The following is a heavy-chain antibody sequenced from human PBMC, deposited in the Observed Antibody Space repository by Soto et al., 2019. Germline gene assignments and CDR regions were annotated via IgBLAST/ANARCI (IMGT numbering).Heavy chain of an antibody. V-gene: IGHV3-33*01. CDR1: GFTFSSYG. Sequence: PGGSLRLSCAASGFTFSSYGMHWVRQAPGKGLEWVAVIWYDGSNKYYADSVKGRFTISRDNSKNTLYLQMNSLRAEDTAVYYCARDSPVVVVAATYDDAFDSWGQGKMVTVSS. CDR3: ARDSPVVVVAATYDDAFDS. CDR2: IWYDGSNK. J-gene: IGHJ3*02. D-gene: IGHD2-15*01.